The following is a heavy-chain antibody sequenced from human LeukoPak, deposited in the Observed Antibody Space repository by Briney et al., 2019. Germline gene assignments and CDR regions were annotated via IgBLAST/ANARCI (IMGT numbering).Heavy chain of an antibody. CDR1: GYTFTSYD. V-gene: IGHV1-8*02. CDR2: MNPNSGNT. D-gene: IGHD6-13*01. Sequence: ASVKVSCKASGYTFTSYDINWVRQATGQGLEWMGWMNPNSGNTGYAQKFQGRVTMTTDTSTSTAYMELRSLRSDDTAVYYCAREGVSSSWYPHYFDYWGQGTLVTVSS. CDR3: AREGVSSSWYPHYFDY. J-gene: IGHJ4*02.